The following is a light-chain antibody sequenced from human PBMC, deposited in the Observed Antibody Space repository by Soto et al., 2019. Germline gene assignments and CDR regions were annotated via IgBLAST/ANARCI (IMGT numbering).Light chain of an antibody. CDR1: QSISSY. CDR3: QQSYSTPPT. CDR2: AAS. V-gene: IGKV1-39*01. J-gene: IGKJ1*01. Sequence: TQSPSSLSASVGDRVTITCRASQSISSYLNWYQQKPGKAPKLLIYAASSLQSGVPSRFSGSGSGTDLTLTISSLQPEDFATYYCQQSYSTPPTFGQGTKVDIK.